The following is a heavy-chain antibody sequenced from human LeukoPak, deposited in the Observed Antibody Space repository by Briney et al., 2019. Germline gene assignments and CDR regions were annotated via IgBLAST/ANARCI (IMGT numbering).Heavy chain of an antibody. Sequence: ASVKVSCKVSGYTLTELSMHWVRQAPGKGLEWMGGFDPEDGETIYAQKLQGRVTMTTDTSTSTAYMELRSLRSDDTAVYYCARDFSGYYRDDAFDIWGQGTMVTVSS. J-gene: IGHJ3*02. CDR1: GYTLTELS. V-gene: IGHV1-24*01. CDR2: FDPEDGET. D-gene: IGHD3-22*01. CDR3: ARDFSGYYRDDAFDI.